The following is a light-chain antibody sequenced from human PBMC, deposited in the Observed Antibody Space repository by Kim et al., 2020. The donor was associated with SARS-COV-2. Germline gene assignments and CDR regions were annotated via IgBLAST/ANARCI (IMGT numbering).Light chain of an antibody. J-gene: IGLJ2*01. V-gene: IGLV3-1*01. CDR3: QARDSSTVV. CDR2: QDS. Sequence: VSTGQTASITCAGDKLGDKYACWYQQKPGQSPVLVIYQDSKRPSGIPERFSGSNSGNTATLTISGTQAMDEADYYCQARDSSTVVFGGGTQLTVL. CDR1: KLGDKY.